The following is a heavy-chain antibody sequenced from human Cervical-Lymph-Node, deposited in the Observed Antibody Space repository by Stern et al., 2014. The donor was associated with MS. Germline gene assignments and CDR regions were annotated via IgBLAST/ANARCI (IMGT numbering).Heavy chain of an antibody. J-gene: IGHJ4*02. CDR3: ARDHRYGSADLVFDY. D-gene: IGHD3-10*01. V-gene: IGHV1-2*04. Sequence: QVQLLQPGAEVKKPGASVKVSCKASGYTFTGYYMHWVRQAPGQGLEWMGWINPNSGGTNYAQKFQGWVTMTRDTSISTAYMELSRLRSDDTAVYYCARDHRYGSADLVFDYWGQGTLVTVSS. CDR1: GYTFTGYY. CDR2: INPNSGGT.